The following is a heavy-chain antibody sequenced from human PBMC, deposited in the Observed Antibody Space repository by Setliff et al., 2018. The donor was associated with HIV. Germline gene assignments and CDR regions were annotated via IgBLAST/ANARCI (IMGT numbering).Heavy chain of an antibody. D-gene: IGHD2-21*02. CDR1: GFSLSTSGVG. J-gene: IGHJ5*01. V-gene: IGHV2-5*02. Sequence: SGPTLVNPGESQTLTLTCTFSGFSLSTSGVGVGWIRQPPGKALEWLALIYWDDYKHYSPSLNSRLTITKDTSKNQVVLTMTNIDPVDTATYYCAHRPFLCGGDCDLCDSWGQGALVTVSS. CDR3: AHRPFLCGGDCDLCDS. CDR2: IYWDDYK.